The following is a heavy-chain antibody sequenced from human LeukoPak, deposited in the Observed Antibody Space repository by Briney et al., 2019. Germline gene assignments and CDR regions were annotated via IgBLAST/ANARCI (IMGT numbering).Heavy chain of an antibody. CDR2: IIPILGIA. D-gene: IGHD6-13*01. J-gene: IGHJ6*02. CDR3: AGEEGIAAAAAIYYYGMDV. Sequence: KISCKGSGYTFTSYWIGWVRQMPGKGLEWMGRIIPILGIANYAQKFQGRVTITADKSTSTAYMELSGLRSEDTAVYYCAGEEGIAAAAAIYYYGMDVWGQGTTVTVSS. V-gene: IGHV1-69*04. CDR1: GYTFTSYW.